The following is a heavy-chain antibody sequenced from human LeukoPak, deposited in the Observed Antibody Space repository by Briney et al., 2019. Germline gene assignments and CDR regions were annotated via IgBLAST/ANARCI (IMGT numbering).Heavy chain of an antibody. CDR2: ISGSGSGGST. J-gene: IGHJ4*02. CDR3: AKSGYNRFDY. Sequence: GGSLRLSCAAAGFTFSSYAMSWVRQAPGKGLEWVSNISGSGSGGSTYYADSVKGRFTISRDNSKNTLYLQMNSLRAEDTAVYYCAKSGYNRFDYWGQGTLVTVSS. V-gene: IGHV3-23*01. D-gene: IGHD5-24*01. CDR1: GFTFSSYA.